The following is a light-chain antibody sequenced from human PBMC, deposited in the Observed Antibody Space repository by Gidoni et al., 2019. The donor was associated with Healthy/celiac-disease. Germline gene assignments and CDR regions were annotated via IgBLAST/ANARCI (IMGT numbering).Light chain of an antibody. V-gene: IGLV1-40*01. CDR1: SSNIGGGYD. Sequence: QSVLTQTPSVSGAPGQRVTMSCTGSSSNIGGGYDVHWYQQLPGTAPKLLIYDNFNRPSGVPDRFSGSKSGTSASLAITGLQADDEADYYCQSYDSSLSGYVFGTGTKVSVL. CDR2: DNF. J-gene: IGLJ1*01. CDR3: QSYDSSLSGYV.